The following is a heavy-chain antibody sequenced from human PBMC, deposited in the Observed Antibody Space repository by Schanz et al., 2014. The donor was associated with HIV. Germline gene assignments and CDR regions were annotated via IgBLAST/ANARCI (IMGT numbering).Heavy chain of an antibody. CDR1: GFTFSNYW. D-gene: IGHD3-16*01. CDR3: ASGVRGHYYYYAMDV. J-gene: IGHJ6*02. V-gene: IGHV3-74*01. CDR2: INSDGRSA. Sequence: EVQLVESGGGLVQPGGSLRLSCTASGFTFSNYWMHWVRQVPGKGLVWVSRINSDGRSANYADSVKGRFTISRDNAKNTLILQMNSLRAEDTAVYCCASGVRGHYYYYAMDVWGQGTTVTVSS.